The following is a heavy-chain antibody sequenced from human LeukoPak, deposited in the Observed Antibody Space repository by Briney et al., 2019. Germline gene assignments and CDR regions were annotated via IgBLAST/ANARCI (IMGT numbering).Heavy chain of an antibody. Sequence: SETLSLTCTVSGGSISSSSYYWGWIRQPPGKGLEWIGSIYYSGSTYYNPSLKSRVTISVDTSKNQFSLKLSSVTAADTAVYYCARARRRYYYDSSGYPNWFDPWGQGTLVTVSS. CDR1: GGSISSSSYY. J-gene: IGHJ5*02. CDR2: IYYSGST. CDR3: ARARRRYYYDSSGYPNWFDP. V-gene: IGHV4-39*07. D-gene: IGHD3-22*01.